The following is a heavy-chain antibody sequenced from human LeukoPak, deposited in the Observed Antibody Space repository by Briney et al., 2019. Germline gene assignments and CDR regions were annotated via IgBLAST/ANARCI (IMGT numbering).Heavy chain of an antibody. D-gene: IGHD6-13*01. J-gene: IGHJ4*02. V-gene: IGHV4-39*01. CDR2: IYYSGST. Sequence: SETLSLTCTVSGGSISSTSYYWGWIRQPPGKGLEWIGTIYYSGSTHYNPSLKSRVTISVDTSKNQLSLKLSSVTAADTAVYYCARGVAAAGQYYFDYWGQGTLVTVSS. CDR1: GGSISSTSYY. CDR3: ARGVAAAGQYYFDY.